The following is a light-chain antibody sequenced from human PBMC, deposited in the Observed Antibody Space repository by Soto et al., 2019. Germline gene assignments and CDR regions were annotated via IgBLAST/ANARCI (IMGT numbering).Light chain of an antibody. CDR2: EVN. CDR1: SSDIGSYNF. Sequence: QSVLTQPASVSGSPGQSIAISCSGASSDIGSYNFVSWYQQHPGKAPKLMISEVNKRPSGISNRFSGSKSGNTASLTISGLQADDEADYYCCSFAGSGTGVFGTGTKVTVL. V-gene: IGLV2-23*02. J-gene: IGLJ1*01. CDR3: CSFAGSGTGV.